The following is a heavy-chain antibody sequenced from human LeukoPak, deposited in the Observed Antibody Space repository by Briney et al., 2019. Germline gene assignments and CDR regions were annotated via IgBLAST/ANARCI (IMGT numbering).Heavy chain of an antibody. CDR3: AKELGYYDSSGYYDFDY. Sequence: SGGSLRLSCAASGFTFSSYGMHWVRQAPGKGLEWVAVISYDGSNKYYADSVKGRFTISRDNSKNTLYLQMNSLRAEDTAVYYCAKELGYYDSSGYYDFDYWGQGTLVTVSS. J-gene: IGHJ4*02. CDR2: ISYDGSNK. V-gene: IGHV3-30*18. CDR1: GFTFSSYG. D-gene: IGHD3-22*01.